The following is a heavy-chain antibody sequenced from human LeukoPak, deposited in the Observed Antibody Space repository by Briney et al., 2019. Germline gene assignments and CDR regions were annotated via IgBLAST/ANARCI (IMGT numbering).Heavy chain of an antibody. Sequence: ASVKVSCKASGYIFTGYYMHWVRQAPGQGLEWMGWINPNSGATNYAQEFQGRVTMTRDTSISTAYVELSSLRSDDTAVYYCARGFCSGGDCYQRPNFDYWGQGTLVTVSS. D-gene: IGHD2-21*02. CDR1: GYIFTGYY. CDR2: INPNSGAT. CDR3: ARGFCSGGDCYQRPNFDY. V-gene: IGHV1-2*02. J-gene: IGHJ4*02.